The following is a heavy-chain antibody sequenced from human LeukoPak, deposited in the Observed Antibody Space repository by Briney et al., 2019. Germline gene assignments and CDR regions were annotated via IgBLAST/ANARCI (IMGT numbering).Heavy chain of an antibody. J-gene: IGHJ6*03. CDR3: ARVRKLSYMDV. V-gene: IGHV3-11*01. CDR1: GFTVSDYS. Sequence: GGSLRLSCAVSGFTVSDYSMNWLRQAPGKGLEWVSYISTSGSTIYYADSVKGRFTISRDNAKTSLYLQMNSLRADDTAVYYCARVRKLSYMDVWGQGTTVTVSS. CDR2: ISTSGSTI.